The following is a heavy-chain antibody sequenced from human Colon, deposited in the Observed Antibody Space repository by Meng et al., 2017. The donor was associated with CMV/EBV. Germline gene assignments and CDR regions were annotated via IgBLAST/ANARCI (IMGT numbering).Heavy chain of an antibody. J-gene: IGHJ4*02. D-gene: IGHD2-2*01. CDR1: GFIFEDYS. V-gene: IGHV3-43*01. Sequence: GGSLRLSCAASGFIFEDYSMHWVRQAPGKGLEWASLISWDGTNIYYADAVKGRFTISRDNSKSSLYLEMNSLRAEDTAFYYCAKDRTTRWYGPFDDWGQGTLVTVSS. CDR3: AKDRTTRWYGPFDD. CDR2: ISWDGTNI.